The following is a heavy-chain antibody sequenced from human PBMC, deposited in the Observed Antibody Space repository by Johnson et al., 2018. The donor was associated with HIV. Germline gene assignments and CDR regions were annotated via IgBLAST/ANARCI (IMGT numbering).Heavy chain of an antibody. CDR2: ISGGGNT. J-gene: IGHJ3*02. Sequence: QLVESGGGLIQPGGSLRLSCAVSDITVSTNYMSWVRQAPGKGLEWVSVISGGGNTYYADSVKGRFTISRDNSKNTLYLQMNSLRAEDTAVYYCARVGRNSSGWYVDAFDIWGQGTMVTVSS. D-gene: IGHD6-19*01. CDR3: ARVGRNSSGWYVDAFDI. CDR1: DITVSTNY. V-gene: IGHV3-66*03.